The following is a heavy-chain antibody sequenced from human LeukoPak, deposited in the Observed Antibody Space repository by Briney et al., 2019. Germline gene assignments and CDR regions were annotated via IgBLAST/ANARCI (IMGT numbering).Heavy chain of an antibody. CDR1: GFTFSSYS. J-gene: IGHJ4*02. Sequence: GGSLRLSCAASGFTFSSYSMSWVRQAPGKGLEWVSSISSSSSYIYYADSVKGRFTISRDNAKNSLYLQMNGLRAEDTAVYYCASLYYGDPNFDYWGQGTLVTVSS. V-gene: IGHV3-21*04. D-gene: IGHD4-17*01. CDR3: ASLYYGDPNFDY. CDR2: ISSSSSYI.